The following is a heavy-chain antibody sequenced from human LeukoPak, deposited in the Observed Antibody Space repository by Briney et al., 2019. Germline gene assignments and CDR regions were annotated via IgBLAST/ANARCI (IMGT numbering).Heavy chain of an antibody. Sequence: ASVKVSCKASGYTFSGYHIHWVRQAPGQGLEWMGWINPNSGGTNFAPKFHGRVSMTRDTSINTAYMELTSLRSDDTAVYYCAKDPRYCSSTSCYYYYYYMDVWGKGTTVTVSS. CDR2: INPNSGGT. CDR1: GYTFSGYH. J-gene: IGHJ6*03. D-gene: IGHD2-2*01. CDR3: AKDPRYCSSTSCYYYYYYMDV. V-gene: IGHV1-2*02.